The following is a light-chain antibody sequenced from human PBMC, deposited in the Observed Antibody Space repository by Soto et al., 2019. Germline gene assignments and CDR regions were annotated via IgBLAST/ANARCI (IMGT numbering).Light chain of an antibody. V-gene: IGKV3-20*01. J-gene: IGKJ2*01. Sequence: ELVLTQSPGTLSLSPGETASLSCRASQSVISDFLAWYQQKRGQPPRLLIYDASKRATGIPARFSGGGSGTDFTLTISRVEPEDSAVYYCQQTFHSPRTFGQGTRLEIK. CDR2: DAS. CDR3: QQTFHSPRT. CDR1: QSVISDF.